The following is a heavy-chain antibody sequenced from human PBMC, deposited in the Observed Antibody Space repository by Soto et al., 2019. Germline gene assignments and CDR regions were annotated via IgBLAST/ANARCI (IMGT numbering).Heavy chain of an antibody. Sequence: QVQLQESGPGLVKPSQTLSLTCTVSGGSISSGGYYWSWIRQHPGKGLEWIGYIYYSGSTYYNPSLKSRVTISVDTSKNQLSLKLSSATAADTAVYYCERATITVGATFRLDYWGQGTLVTVSS. CDR3: ERATITVGATFRLDY. J-gene: IGHJ4*02. D-gene: IGHD1-26*01. CDR2: IYYSGST. V-gene: IGHV4-31*03. CDR1: GGSISSGGYY.